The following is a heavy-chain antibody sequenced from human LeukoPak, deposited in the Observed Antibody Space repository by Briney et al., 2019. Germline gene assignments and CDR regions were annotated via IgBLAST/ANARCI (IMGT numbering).Heavy chain of an antibody. J-gene: IGHJ4*02. D-gene: IGHD3-22*01. CDR3: ARDLSRYYYDSSGYEIDY. CDR1: GFTFSSYS. CDR2: ISSSSSYI. V-gene: IGHV3-21*01. Sequence: AGGSLRLSCAASGFTFSSYSMNWVRQAPGKGLEWVSSISSSSSYIYYADSVKGRFTISRDNAKNSLYLQMNSLRAEDTAVYYCARDLSRYYYDSSGYEIDYWGQGTLVAVSS.